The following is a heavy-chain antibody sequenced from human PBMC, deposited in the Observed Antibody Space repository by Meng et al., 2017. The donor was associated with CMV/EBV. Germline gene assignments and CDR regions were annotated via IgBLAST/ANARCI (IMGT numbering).Heavy chain of an antibody. V-gene: IGHV4-39*01. CDR1: GGSISSSSYY. D-gene: IGHD2-2*01. J-gene: IGHJ4*02. CDR3: ARVRCSSTSCYGDFDY. CDR2: IYYSGST. Sequence: GPLRLSCTVSGGSISSSSYYWGWIRQPPGKGLEWIGSIYYSGSTYYNPSLKSRVTISVDTSKNQFSLKLSSVTAADTAVYYCARVRCSSTSCYGDFDYWGQGTLVTVSS.